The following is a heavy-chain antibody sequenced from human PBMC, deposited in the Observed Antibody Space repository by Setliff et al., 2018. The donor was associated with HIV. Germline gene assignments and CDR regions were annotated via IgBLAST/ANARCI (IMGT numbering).Heavy chain of an antibody. CDR2: IIPIFGTA. J-gene: IGHJ6*02. CDR1: GGTFSSYA. V-gene: IGHV1-69*05. Sequence: GASVKVSCKASGGTFSSYAISWVRQAPGQGLEWMGGIIPIFGTANYAQKFQGRVTITRDASANTVYMELSSLKSEDTAVYYCAKTIKNRWGYDILTGSGMDVWGQGTTVTVSS. D-gene: IGHD3-9*01. CDR3: AKTIKNRWGYDILTGSGMDV.